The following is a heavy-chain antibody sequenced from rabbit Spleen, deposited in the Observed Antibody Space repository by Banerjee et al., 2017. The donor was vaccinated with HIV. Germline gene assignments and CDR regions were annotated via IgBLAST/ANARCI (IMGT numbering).Heavy chain of an antibody. CDR1: GFSFSSSYW. CDR3: ARGSAAMTMVITGFYLTL. Sequence: QEQLEESGGDLVKPEGSLTLTCTASGFSFSSSYWICWVRQAPGKGLELIACIYTSSGSTWYASWVNGRFTVSKTSSTTVTLQMTSLTAADTATYFCARGSAAMTMVITGFYLTLWGQGTLVTVS. D-gene: IGHD2-1*01. J-gene: IGHJ4*01. V-gene: IGHV1S45*01. CDR2: IYTSSGST.